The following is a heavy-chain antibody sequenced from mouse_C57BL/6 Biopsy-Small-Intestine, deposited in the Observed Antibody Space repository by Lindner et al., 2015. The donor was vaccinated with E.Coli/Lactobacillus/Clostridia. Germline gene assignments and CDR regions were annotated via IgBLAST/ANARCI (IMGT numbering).Heavy chain of an antibody. CDR2: IDPENGDT. CDR3: ARTPLFRNYFDY. D-gene: IGHD6-2*01. CDR1: GFNIKDDY. Sequence: VQLQESGAELVRPGASVKLSCTASGFNIKDDYMHWVKQRPEQGLEWIGWIDPENGDTEYASKFQGKATITADTSSNTAYLQLSSLTSEDTAVYYCARTPLFRNYFDYWGQGTTLTVSS. V-gene: IGHV14-4*01. J-gene: IGHJ2*01.